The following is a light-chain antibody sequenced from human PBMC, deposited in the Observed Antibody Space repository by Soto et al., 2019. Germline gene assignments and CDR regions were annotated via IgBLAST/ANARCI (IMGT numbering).Light chain of an antibody. CDR1: QSVSSTY. Sequence: TVLTQSPGTLSLSPGERAILSCRASQSVSSTYVSWYQQKPGQAPRLLIFGASSRATGIPDRFSGSGSGTDFTHTISRLEPEDFAVYYCQQSANSPVTFGQGTKLEIK. V-gene: IGKV3-20*01. J-gene: IGKJ2*01. CDR3: QQSANSPVT. CDR2: GAS.